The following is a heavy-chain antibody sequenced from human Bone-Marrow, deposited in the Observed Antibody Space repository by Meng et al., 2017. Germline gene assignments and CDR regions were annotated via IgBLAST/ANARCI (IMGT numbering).Heavy chain of an antibody. D-gene: IGHD6-13*01. V-gene: IGHV4-4*02. CDR3: ARKAVAGNFDY. Sequence: QLQLQESGPGPVKPSVTLSLTCAVSGDSISRSNRWSWVRQPPGKVLEWIGEIYHSGNTNYYASRRSRVTLSIDKSKNQFSLKLSSVTAADTAVYYGARKAVAGNFDYWGQGTLVTVSS. CDR2: IYHSGNT. J-gene: IGHJ4*02. CDR1: GDSISRSNR.